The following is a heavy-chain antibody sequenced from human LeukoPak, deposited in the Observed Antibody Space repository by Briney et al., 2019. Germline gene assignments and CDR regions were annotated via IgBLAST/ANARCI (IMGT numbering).Heavy chain of an antibody. V-gene: IGHV4-61*01. J-gene: IGHJ4*02. CDR3: ARGVEELDY. CDR1: GGSVSSGISY. CDR2: ISDSGGS. Sequence: PSETLSLTCSVSGGSVSSGISYWSWIRKPPGEGLEWIAYISDSGGSDCNPSLRGLVTISLDTSKSQFSLKLSSVTAADTGVYYCARGVEELDYWGQGTLVTVSS. D-gene: IGHD1/OR15-1a*01.